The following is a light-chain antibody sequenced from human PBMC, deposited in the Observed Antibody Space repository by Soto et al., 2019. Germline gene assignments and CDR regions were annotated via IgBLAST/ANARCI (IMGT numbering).Light chain of an antibody. CDR2: EGS. CDR3: CSYAGSWV. Sequence: QSALTQPASVSGSPGQSITISCTGTSSDVGSYNLVSWYQQHPGKAPKLMIYEGSKRPSGVPDRFSGSKSGNTASLTISGLQAEDEADYYCCSYAGSWVFGGGTKVTVL. J-gene: IGLJ3*02. CDR1: SSDVGSYNL. V-gene: IGLV2-23*01.